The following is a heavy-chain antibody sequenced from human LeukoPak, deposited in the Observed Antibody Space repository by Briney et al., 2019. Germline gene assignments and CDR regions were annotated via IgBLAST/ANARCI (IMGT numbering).Heavy chain of an antibody. Sequence: AGGSLRLSCAASGFTVSSNYMSWVRQAPGKGLEWVSVIYSGGSTYYADSVKGRFTISRDNSKNTLYLQMNSLRAEDTAVYYCARVLDYGDYVGYFDYWAREPWSPSPQ. J-gene: IGHJ4*02. CDR3: ARVLDYGDYVGYFDY. V-gene: IGHV3-53*01. CDR2: IYSGGST. D-gene: IGHD4-17*01. CDR1: GFTVSSNY.